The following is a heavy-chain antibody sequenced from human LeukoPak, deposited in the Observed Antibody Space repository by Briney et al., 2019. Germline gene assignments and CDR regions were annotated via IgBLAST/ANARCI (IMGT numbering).Heavy chain of an antibody. D-gene: IGHD3-22*01. CDR3: ARADYYDSSGYYN. J-gene: IGHJ4*02. CDR2: ISAYNGNT. Sequence: ASVKVSCKASGGTFSSYAISWVRQAPGQGLEWMGWISAYNGNTNYAQKLQGRVTMTTDTSTSTAYMELRSLRSDDTAVYYCARADYYDSSGYYNWGQGTLVTVSS. V-gene: IGHV1-18*01. CDR1: GGTFSSYA.